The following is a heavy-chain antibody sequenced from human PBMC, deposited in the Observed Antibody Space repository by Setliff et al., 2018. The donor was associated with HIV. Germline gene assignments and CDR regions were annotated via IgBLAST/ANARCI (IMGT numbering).Heavy chain of an antibody. CDR2: ISYDGSNK. D-gene: IGHD4-17*01. CDR3: ARGQHDCGDLRGDY. CDR1: GFTFSSYG. J-gene: IGHJ4*02. Sequence: GGSLRLSCAASGFTFSSYGMHWVRQAPGKGLEWVAVISYDGSNKYYADSVKGRFTISRDNSKNTLYLQMNSLRAEDTAVYYCARGQHDCGDLRGDYWGQGILVTVSS. V-gene: IGHV3-30*03.